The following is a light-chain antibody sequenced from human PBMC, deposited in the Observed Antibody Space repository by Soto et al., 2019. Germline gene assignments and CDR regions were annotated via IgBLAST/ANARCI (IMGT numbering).Light chain of an antibody. CDR2: DVS. Sequence: QSALTQPASVSGSPGQSITISCTGTSSDVGAYNYVSWYQQHPGKVPKLMIYDVSDRPSGVSNRFSGSKSGNTAFLTFSGLQAEDEADYYCSSFTRSNSYVFGTGTKLTVL. CDR3: SSFTRSNSYV. J-gene: IGLJ1*01. V-gene: IGLV2-14*03. CDR1: SSDVGAYNY.